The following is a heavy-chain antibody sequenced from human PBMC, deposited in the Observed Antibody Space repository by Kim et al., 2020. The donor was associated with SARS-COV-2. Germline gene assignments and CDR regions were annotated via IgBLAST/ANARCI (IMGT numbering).Heavy chain of an antibody. J-gene: IGHJ4*02. CDR1: GGSISSSSYY. Sequence: SETLSLTCTVSGGSISSSSYYWGWIRQPPGKGLEWIGSIYYSGSTYYNPSLKSRVTISVDTSKNQFSLKLSSVTAADTAVYYCASMEQGTYYYDSSGYYHLDYWGQGTLVTVSS. D-gene: IGHD3-22*01. V-gene: IGHV4-39*01. CDR2: IYYSGST. CDR3: ASMEQGTYYYDSSGYYHLDY.